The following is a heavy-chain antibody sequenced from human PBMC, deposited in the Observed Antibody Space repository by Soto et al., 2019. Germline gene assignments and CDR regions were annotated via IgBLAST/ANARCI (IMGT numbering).Heavy chain of an antibody. CDR1: GGTFSSYA. J-gene: IGHJ4*02. CDR3: AREFHHGSGSYYPYDSSGYRAPFDY. V-gene: IGHV1-69*13. Sequence: ASVKVSCKASGGTFSSYAISWVRQAPGQGLEWMGGIIPIFGTANYAQKFQGRVTITADESTSTAYMELSSLRSEDTAVYYCAREFHHGSGSYYPYDSSGYRAPFDYWGQGTLVTVS. CDR2: IIPIFGTA. D-gene: IGHD3-22*01.